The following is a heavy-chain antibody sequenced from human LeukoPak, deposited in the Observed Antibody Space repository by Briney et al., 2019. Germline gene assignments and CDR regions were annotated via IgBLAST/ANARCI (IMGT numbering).Heavy chain of an antibody. CDR2: RYTNGIT. J-gene: IGHJ6*02. Sequence: PSETLSLTCTVSGGSVSSGSYQGGWIRQPAGRGVEWIVRRYTNGITHYNPSLKSRVTMSIDTSKNQFSLKLSSVTAADTAVYYCARDPVGHCSGGSCPPGYYYGMDVWGQGTTVTVSS. D-gene: IGHD2-15*01. CDR1: GGSVSSGSYQ. V-gene: IGHV4-61*02. CDR3: ARDPVGHCSGGSCPPGYYYGMDV.